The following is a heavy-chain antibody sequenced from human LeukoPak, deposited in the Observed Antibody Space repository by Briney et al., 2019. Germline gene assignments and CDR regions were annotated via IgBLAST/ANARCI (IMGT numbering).Heavy chain of an antibody. V-gene: IGHV3-30-3*01. J-gene: IGHJ1*01. CDR2: ISFDGSNK. D-gene: IGHD3-10*01. Sequence: SLTHSCAASGFTFSSYTMHWVRQAPGKGLEWVAVISFDGSNKYYADSVKGRFTISRDNSKNTLYLLMNSLRAEDTAVYYCARIMYSVSGSYAYWRQGTVVTVSS. CDR1: GFTFSSYT. CDR3: ARIMYSVSGSYAY.